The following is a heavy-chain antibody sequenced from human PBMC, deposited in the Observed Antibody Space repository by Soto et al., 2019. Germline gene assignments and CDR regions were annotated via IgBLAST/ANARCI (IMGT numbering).Heavy chain of an antibody. CDR3: ARDPGVRAYYFDS. CDR1: GFNVSRNY. Sequence: GGSLRLSCAASGFNVSRNYMAWVRLAPGRGLEWVSFIYNDGRTADADSVKGRFTISRDDSKNTLYLQMNSLRAEDSAVYYCARDPGVRAYYFDSWGQGTLVTVSS. V-gene: IGHV3-66*01. CDR2: IYNDGRT. D-gene: IGHD2-8*01. J-gene: IGHJ4*02.